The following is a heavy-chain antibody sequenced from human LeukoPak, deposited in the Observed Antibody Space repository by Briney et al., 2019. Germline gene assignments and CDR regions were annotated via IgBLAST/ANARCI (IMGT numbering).Heavy chain of an antibody. CDR2: ISSGSRTI. J-gene: IGHJ4*02. Sequence: PGGSLRLSCAASGFSLNSYSMNWVRQAPGKGLEWVSYISSGSRTIYYADSVKGRFTSSRDNAKNSLYLQMNSLRDEDTAVYYCARDRGTGYSGYDYSDYWGQGTLVTVSS. V-gene: IGHV3-48*02. CDR3: ARDRGTGYSGYDYSDY. D-gene: IGHD5-12*01. CDR1: GFSLNSYS.